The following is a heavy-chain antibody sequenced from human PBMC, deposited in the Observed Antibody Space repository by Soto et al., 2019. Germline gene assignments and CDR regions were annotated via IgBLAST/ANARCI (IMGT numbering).Heavy chain of an antibody. CDR2: MNPNSGNT. D-gene: IGHD5-18*01. CDR1: GYAFTSYD. Sequence: QVQLVQSGAEVKKPGASVKVSCKASGYAFTSYDINWVRQATGQGLEWMGWMNPNSGNTGSAQTSQGRVTPTRNTSISTAYMELSSLSSEERAVYYCPREKSYGYADYWGQGTLVTVPS. J-gene: IGHJ4*02. CDR3: PREKSYGYADY. V-gene: IGHV1-8*01.